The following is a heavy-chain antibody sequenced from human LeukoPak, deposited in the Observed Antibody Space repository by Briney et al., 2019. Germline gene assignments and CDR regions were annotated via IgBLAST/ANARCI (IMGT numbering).Heavy chain of an antibody. Sequence: GGSLRLSCAASGFIFSDHYMDWVRQAPGKGLEWVGRTRNEANIYTTKYAASVKGRFTIPRDDSKNSLYLQMNSLKTEDTAVYYCASPVGATTVRAFDIWGQGTMVTVSS. CDR1: GFIFSDHY. J-gene: IGHJ3*02. D-gene: IGHD1-26*01. V-gene: IGHV3-72*01. CDR3: ASPVGATTVRAFDI. CDR2: TRNEANIYTT.